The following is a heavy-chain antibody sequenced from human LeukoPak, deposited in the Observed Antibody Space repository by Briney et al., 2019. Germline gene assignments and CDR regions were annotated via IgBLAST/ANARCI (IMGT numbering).Heavy chain of an antibody. CDR1: GGSISSYY. CDR2: INHSGST. J-gene: IGHJ4*02. Sequence: PSETLSLTCTVSGGSISSYYWSWIRQPPGKGLEWIGEINHSGSTNYNPSLKSRVTISVDTSKNQFSLKLSSVTAADTAVYYCARHARRYCGSTSCYGPPPPLDRPKGYYFDYWGQGTLVTVSS. D-gene: IGHD2-2*01. V-gene: IGHV4-34*01. CDR3: ARHARRYCGSTSCYGPPPPLDRPKGYYFDY.